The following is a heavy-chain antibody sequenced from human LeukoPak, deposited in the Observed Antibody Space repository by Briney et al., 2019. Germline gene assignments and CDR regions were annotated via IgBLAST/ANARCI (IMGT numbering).Heavy chain of an antibody. CDR1: GGSFSGYY. V-gene: IGHV4-34*01. CDR2: INHSGST. J-gene: IGHJ3*02. Sequence: PSETLSLTCAVYGGSFSGYYRSWIRQPPGKGLEWIGEINHSGSTNYNPSLKSRVTISVDTSKNQFSLKLSSVTAADTAVYYCARDAYYYDSSGYTDAFDIWGQGTMVTVSS. CDR3: ARDAYYYDSSGYTDAFDI. D-gene: IGHD3-22*01.